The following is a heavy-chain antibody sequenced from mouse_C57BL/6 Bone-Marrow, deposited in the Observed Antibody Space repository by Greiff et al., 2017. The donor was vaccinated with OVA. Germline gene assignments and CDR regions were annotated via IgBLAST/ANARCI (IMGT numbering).Heavy chain of an antibody. V-gene: IGHV14-4*01. CDR3: TLGDYSNYVDY. Sequence: EVQLQQSGAELVRPGASVKLSCTASGFNIKDDYMHWVKQRPEQGLEWIGWIDPENGDTEYASKFQGKATITADTSSNTAYLQLSSLTSEDTAVYYCTLGDYSNYVDYWGQGTTLTVSS. CDR2: IDPENGDT. CDR1: GFNIKDDY. D-gene: IGHD2-5*01. J-gene: IGHJ2*01.